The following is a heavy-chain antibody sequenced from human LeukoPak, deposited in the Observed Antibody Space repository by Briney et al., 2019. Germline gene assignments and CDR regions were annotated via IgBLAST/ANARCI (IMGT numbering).Heavy chain of an antibody. CDR3: ATILYGYGLDV. CDR2: SDPQQT. Sequence: APVKVSCKVSGYTLSDLSIHWVRQAPGKGLEWMGTSDPQQTIYAQNFQGRLTMTEETSSDTMYMELSSLKSEDAAVYYCATILYGYGLDVWGKGTTVTVSS. D-gene: IGHD2/OR15-2a*01. CDR1: GYTLSDLS. J-gene: IGHJ6*04. V-gene: IGHV1-24*01.